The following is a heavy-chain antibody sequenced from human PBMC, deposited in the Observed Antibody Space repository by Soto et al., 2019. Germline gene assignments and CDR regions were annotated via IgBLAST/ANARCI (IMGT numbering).Heavy chain of an antibody. J-gene: IGHJ4*02. CDR2: IFPIFGTT. Sequence: ASVKVSCKASGGTFSSYAISWVRQAPGQWLDWMGEIFPIFGTTNYAQKFQGRVIITADESTSTAYMELSSLRSEDTAVYHCARAPSGYDSSGYFDYWGQGTLVTVSS. D-gene: IGHD3-22*01. CDR1: GGTFSSYA. CDR3: ARAPSGYDSSGYFDY. V-gene: IGHV1-69*13.